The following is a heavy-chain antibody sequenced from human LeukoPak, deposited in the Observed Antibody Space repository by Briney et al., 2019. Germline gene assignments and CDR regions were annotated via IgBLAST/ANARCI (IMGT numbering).Heavy chain of an antibody. CDR1: GFTVSSNY. Sequence: PGGSLRLSCAASGFTVSSNYMSWVRQAPGKGLEWVSVIYSGGSTYYADSVKGRFAISRDSSKNTLYLQMNSLRAEDTAVYYCARAFHSSSWQYFQHWGQGTLVTVSS. D-gene: IGHD6-13*01. CDR2: IYSGGST. V-gene: IGHV3-66*01. J-gene: IGHJ1*01. CDR3: ARAFHSSSWQYFQH.